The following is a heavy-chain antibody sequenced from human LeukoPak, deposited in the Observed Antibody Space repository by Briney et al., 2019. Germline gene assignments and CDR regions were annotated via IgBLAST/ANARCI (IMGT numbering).Heavy chain of an antibody. V-gene: IGHV3-33*08. J-gene: IGHJ4*02. D-gene: IGHD3-16*01. CDR1: GFSFSTFG. Sequence: GGSLRLSCAASGFSFSTFGMHWARRAPGKGLEWVAVIWNDGSKKFYAESVKGRFTISRDNSQDTLYLQMNRLRAEDTAVYYCGRDSLGGDYWGQGTLVTVSS. CDR3: GRDSLGGDY. CDR2: IWNDGSKK.